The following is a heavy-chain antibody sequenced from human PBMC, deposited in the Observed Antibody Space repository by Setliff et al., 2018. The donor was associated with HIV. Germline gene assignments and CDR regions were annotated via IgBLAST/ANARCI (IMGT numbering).Heavy chain of an antibody. CDR3: TTAPFTIILVEISEDAFDI. CDR1: GFTFNDAW. Sequence: GGSLRLSCAASGFTFNDAWMNWVRQAPGKGLEWVGRIKSNTDGGTTDYAAPVRGRFTISRDDSKNMVYLQMDSLKTEDTAIYYCTTAPFTIILVEISEDAFDIWGQGTVVTVSS. J-gene: IGHJ3*02. V-gene: IGHV3-15*01. D-gene: IGHD3-22*01. CDR2: IKSNTDGGTT.